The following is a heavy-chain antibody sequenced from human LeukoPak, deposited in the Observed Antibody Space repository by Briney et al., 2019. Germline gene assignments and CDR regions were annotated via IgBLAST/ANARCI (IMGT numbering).Heavy chain of an antibody. Sequence: GGSLRLSCAASGFTFSSYGMHWVRQAPGKGLEGVAVIWYDGSNKYYADSVKGRFTISRDNSKNTLYLQMNSLRAEDTAVYHCARAGRPYNDKYYFDYWGQGTLVTVSS. CDR2: IWYDGSNK. CDR1: GFTFSSYG. J-gene: IGHJ4*02. V-gene: IGHV3-33*01. CDR3: ARAGRPYNDKYYFDY. D-gene: IGHD1-1*01.